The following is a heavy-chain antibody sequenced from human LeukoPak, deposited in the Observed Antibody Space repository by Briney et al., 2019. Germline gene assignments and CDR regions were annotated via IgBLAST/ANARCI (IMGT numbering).Heavy chain of an antibody. D-gene: IGHD3-22*01. Sequence: PSETLSLTCTVSGGSISSSSYYWGWIRQPPGKGLEWIGSIYYSGGTYYNPSLKSRVTISVDTSKNQFSLKLSSVTAADTAVYYCARHGYYDRSGYYSSFDYWGQGTLVTVSS. J-gene: IGHJ4*02. V-gene: IGHV4-39*01. CDR2: IYYSGGT. CDR3: ARHGYYDRSGYYSSFDY. CDR1: GGSISSSSYY.